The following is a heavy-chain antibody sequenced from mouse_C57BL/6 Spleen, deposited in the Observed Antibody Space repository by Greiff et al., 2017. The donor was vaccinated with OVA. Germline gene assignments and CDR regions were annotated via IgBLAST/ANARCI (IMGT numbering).Heavy chain of an antibody. CDR1: GYTFTSYW. CDR3: ARSQQLRPPHFDY. D-gene: IGHD3-2*02. CDR2: INPSTGGT. V-gene: IGHV1-53*01. Sequence: QVQLQQPGTELVKPGASVKLSCKASGYTFTSYWMHWVKQRPGQGLEWIGNINPSTGGTNYNEKFKSKATLTVDKSSSTAYMQLSSLTSEDSAVYYCARSQQLRPPHFDYWGQGTTLTVSS. J-gene: IGHJ2*01.